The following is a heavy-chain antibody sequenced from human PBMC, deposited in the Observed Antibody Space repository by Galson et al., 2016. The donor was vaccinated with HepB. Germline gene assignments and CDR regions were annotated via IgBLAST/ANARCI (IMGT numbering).Heavy chain of an antibody. J-gene: IGHJ3*02. V-gene: IGHV3-33*01. CDR2: IWYDGRNK. Sequence: SLRLSCAASGFSFSSYGMHWVRQAPGKGLEWVAVIWYDGRNKYYADAVKGRFTISRDNSKNTLYLQMNSLRAEDTAVYYCARAVAGPDGFDIWGQGTMVTVSS. D-gene: IGHD2-21*01. CDR3: ARAVAGPDGFDI. CDR1: GFSFSSYG.